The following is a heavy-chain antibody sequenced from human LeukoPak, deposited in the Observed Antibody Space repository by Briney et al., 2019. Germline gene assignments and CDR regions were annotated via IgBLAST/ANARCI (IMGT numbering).Heavy chain of an antibody. CDR2: IGYDGSDY. Sequence: PGGSLRLSCAASGLTFSSYGMHWVRQAPGKGLEWVAVIGYDGSDYYYADSVKGRFTISRDNSKNTLYLQMNSLRAEDTAVYYCVRDYESFFGYWGQGTLVTVSS. CDR1: GLTFSSYG. CDR3: VRDYESFFGY. D-gene: IGHD3-3*01. V-gene: IGHV3-33*01. J-gene: IGHJ4*02.